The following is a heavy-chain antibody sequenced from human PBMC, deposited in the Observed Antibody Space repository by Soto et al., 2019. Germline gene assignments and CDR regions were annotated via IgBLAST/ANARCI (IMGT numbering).Heavy chain of an antibody. J-gene: IGHJ2*01. D-gene: IGHD6-13*01. CDR1: GFTFSSYW. CDR2: INSDGSRT. CDR3: ARGAAGRWFFDL. V-gene: IGHV3-74*01. Sequence: EVQLVESGGGLVQPGWSLRLSCATSGFTFSSYWMHWVRQAPGKGLVWVSRINSDGSRTNYADSVKGQFTISRDNAKNALYLQMNSLRAEESAVYFCARGAAGRWFFDLWGRSTLVTVSS.